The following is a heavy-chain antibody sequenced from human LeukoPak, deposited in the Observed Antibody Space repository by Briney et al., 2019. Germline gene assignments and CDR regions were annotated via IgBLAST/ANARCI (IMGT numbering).Heavy chain of an antibody. D-gene: IGHD2-21*01. V-gene: IGHV3-11*01. CDR1: RFTFSDYY. CDR2: ISSSGTT. Sequence: RGSLRLSCAASRFTFSDYYMSWIRQAPGKGLEWVSYISSSGTTYYADSVKGRFTISRDNAQNSLYMQMNSLRAEDTAVYYCARGGLQAGGSARNDYWGQGTLVTVSS. J-gene: IGHJ4*02. CDR3: ARGGLQAGGSARNDY.